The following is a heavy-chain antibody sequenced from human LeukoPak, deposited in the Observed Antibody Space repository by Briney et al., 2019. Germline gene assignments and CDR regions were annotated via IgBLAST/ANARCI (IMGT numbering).Heavy chain of an antibody. CDR2: IYYSGST. CDR1: GGSISSGGYY. J-gene: IGHJ5*02. D-gene: IGHD3-3*01. Sequence: SETLSLTCTVSGGSISSGGYYWSWIRQHPGKGLEWIGYIYYSGSTYYNPSLKSRVTIDTSKNQFSLNLSSVTAADTAVYYCAVGRGNYDFWSGRNWFDPWGQGALVTVSP. CDR3: AVGRGNYDFWSGRNWFDP. V-gene: IGHV4-31*03.